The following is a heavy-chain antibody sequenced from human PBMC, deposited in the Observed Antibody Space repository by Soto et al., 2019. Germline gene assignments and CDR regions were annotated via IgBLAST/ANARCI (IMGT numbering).Heavy chain of an antibody. J-gene: IGHJ6*01. D-gene: IGHD2-21*01. CDR2: ISYDGSNK. CDR3: ASGGDGYYDYGMDV. CDR1: GFTFSSYS. V-gene: IGHV3-30-3*01. Sequence: LXLSCTASGFTFSSYSMHRVRQAPGKGLECVAVISYDGSNKYYADSVKGRFTISGDNAKNTLYLQMNSLRAEDTAGYYCASGGDGYYDYGMDVWGHGPTVTVSS.